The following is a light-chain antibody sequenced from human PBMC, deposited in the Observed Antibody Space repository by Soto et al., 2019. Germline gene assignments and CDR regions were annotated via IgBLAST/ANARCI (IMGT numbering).Light chain of an antibody. CDR2: MAS. J-gene: IGKJ2*01. CDR1: QSISSW. Sequence: DIQMTQSPSTLSASVGDRVTITCRASQSISSWLAWYQQKPGKAPKLLIYMASSLESGVPSRFSGSGSETEFTLTISSLQPDDFATYYCQQYNSFSYTFGQGTKLEIK. V-gene: IGKV1-5*03. CDR3: QQYNSFSYT.